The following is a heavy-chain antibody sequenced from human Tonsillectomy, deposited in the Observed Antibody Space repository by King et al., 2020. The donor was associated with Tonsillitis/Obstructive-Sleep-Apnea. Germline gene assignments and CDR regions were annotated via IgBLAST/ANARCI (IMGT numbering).Heavy chain of an antibody. Sequence: QLVQSGAEVKKPGASVKVSCKASGYTFTSYGISWVRQAPGQGLEWMGWISAYNCNTNYAQKLQGRVTMTTDTSTSTAYMELRSLRSDDTAVYYCARDRDRVDYYDSSGYYYHDAFDIWGQGTMVTVSS. D-gene: IGHD3-22*01. CDR3: ARDRDRVDYYDSSGYYYHDAFDI. CDR1: GYTFTSYG. V-gene: IGHV1-18*01. CDR2: ISAYNCNT. J-gene: IGHJ3*02.